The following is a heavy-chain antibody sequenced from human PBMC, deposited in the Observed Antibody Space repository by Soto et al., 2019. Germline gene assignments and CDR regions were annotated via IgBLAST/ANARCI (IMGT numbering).Heavy chain of an antibody. J-gene: IGHJ4*02. D-gene: IGHD2-8*02. CDR3: ARGMTPPGAPAWYYFDS. CDR1: VASITGSSY. Sequence: QVQLQESGPGLMKPSETLSLTCTVSVASITGSSYWSWIRQTAGEGLQWIGRFSLSGTTNYNPSLRSRVTMSADVSKNQFSLRLTSVTAADTALYYCARGMTPPGAPAWYYFDSWGQGTLVTGSS. CDR2: FSLSGTT. V-gene: IGHV4-4*07.